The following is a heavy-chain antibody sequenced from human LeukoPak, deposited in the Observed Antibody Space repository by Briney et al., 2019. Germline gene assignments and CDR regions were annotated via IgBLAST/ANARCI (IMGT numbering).Heavy chain of an antibody. J-gene: IGHJ6*02. V-gene: IGHV4-4*07. D-gene: IGHD6-13*01. CDR1: GGSISSYY. CDR2: IYTSGST. CDR3: ARLGLAAAASYYYYYGMDV. Sequence: SETLSLTCTVSGGSISSYYWSWIRQPAGKGLEWIGRIYTSGSTNYNPSLKSRVTTSVDTSKNQFSLKLSSVTAADTAVYYCARLGLAAAASYYYYYGMDVWGQGTTVTVSS.